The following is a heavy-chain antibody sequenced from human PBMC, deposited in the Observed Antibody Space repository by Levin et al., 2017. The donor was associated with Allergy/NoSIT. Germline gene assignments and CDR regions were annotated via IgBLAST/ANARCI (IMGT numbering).Heavy chain of an antibody. CDR2: IWYDGSTK. Sequence: GGSLRLSCAASGFTFSNYDMHWVRQAPGKGLEWVAVIWYDGSTKYYADFVKGRFTLSRDNSKNTLYLQMNSPRVEDTAVYYCAKGISAAGTPFDYWGQGTLVTVSS. CDR3: AKGISAAGTPFDY. J-gene: IGHJ4*02. V-gene: IGHV3-33*06. CDR1: GFTFSNYD. D-gene: IGHD6-13*01.